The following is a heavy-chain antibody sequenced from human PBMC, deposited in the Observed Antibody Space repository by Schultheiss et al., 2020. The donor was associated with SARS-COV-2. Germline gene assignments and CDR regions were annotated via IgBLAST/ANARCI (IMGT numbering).Heavy chain of an antibody. CDR2: SHCTGSA. CDR1: GGSFSGDS. Sequence: SETLSLTCAVYGGSFSGDSWSWLRQPPGTGLKWIGESHCTGSANCNPSLKSRVSISVDTSKNQFSLKLSSVTAEDTAVYYCARDNTYYGPMDVWGQGTTVTVSS. J-gene: IGHJ6*02. CDR3: ARDNTYYGPMDV. D-gene: IGHD3-10*01. V-gene: IGHV4-34*01.